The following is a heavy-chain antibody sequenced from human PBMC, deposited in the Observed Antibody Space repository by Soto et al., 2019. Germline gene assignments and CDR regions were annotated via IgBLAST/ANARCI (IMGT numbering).Heavy chain of an antibody. J-gene: IGHJ4*02. V-gene: IGHV3-74*01. CDR1: GFTFSAYW. CDR2: INGGGSTT. CDR3: ARVVALYNGSYRTIDY. D-gene: IGHD1-26*01. Sequence: EVQLVESGGGLVQPGGSLRLSCAASGFTFSAYWMYWVRQAPGKGLVWVSRINGGGSTTSYADSVKGRFTVSRDNAKNTLYLQMNSLRAEDTAVYYCARVVALYNGSYRTIDYWGQGTLVTVSS.